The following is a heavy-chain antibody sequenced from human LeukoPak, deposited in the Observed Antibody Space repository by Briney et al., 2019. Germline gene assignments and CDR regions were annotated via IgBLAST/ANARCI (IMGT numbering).Heavy chain of an antibody. D-gene: IGHD1-20*01. CDR3: STLTSRGLSDS. CDR2: IKSKADGETI. J-gene: IGHJ4*02. V-gene: IGHV3-15*07. CDR1: GFTFTNAW. Sequence: MPGGSLRLSCVDSGFTFTNAWMNWVRQAPGKGLEWVGRIKSKADGETIDYAAPVKGRFTFSRDDSKNMLYLQMNSLKSEDTAVYYCSTLTSRGLSDSWGQGTLVTVSS.